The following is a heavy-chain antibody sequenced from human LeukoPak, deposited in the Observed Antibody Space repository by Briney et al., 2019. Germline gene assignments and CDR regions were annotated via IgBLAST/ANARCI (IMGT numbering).Heavy chain of an antibody. Sequence: PGGSLRLSCAASGFTFSSYAMHWVRQAPGKGLEWVAIIWYDGSNKYYADSVKGRFTISRDNSKNTLYLQMNSLRAEDTAVYYCARDIAYQLLSYGMDVWGQGTTVTVPS. CDR2: IWYDGSNK. CDR1: GFTFSSYA. J-gene: IGHJ6*02. CDR3: ARDIAYQLLSYGMDV. V-gene: IGHV3-33*08. D-gene: IGHD2-2*01.